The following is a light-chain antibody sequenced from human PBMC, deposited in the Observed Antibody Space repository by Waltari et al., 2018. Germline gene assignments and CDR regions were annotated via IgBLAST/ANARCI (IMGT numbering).Light chain of an antibody. V-gene: IGLV1-44*01. J-gene: IGLJ1*01. CDR3: ASWDDRLDAYV. Sequence: QSVLTQPPSASGTPGQGVIISCSGSSSNVVRNVVNWSHQLPGTAPKLLIFNHVDRPSGVPDRFSGSRSATSASLAISGLQSDDESTYYCASWDDRLDAYVFGTGTRVTVL. CDR2: NHV. CDR1: SSNVVRNV.